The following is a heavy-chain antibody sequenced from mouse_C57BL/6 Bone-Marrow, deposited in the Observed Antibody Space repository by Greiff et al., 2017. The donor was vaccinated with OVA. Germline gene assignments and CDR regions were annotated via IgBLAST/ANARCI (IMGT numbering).Heavy chain of an antibody. CDR3: TAFHYYGSDYFDY. CDR1: GFTFSNYW. Sequence: DVMLVESGGGLVQPGGSMKLSCVASGFTFSNYWMNWVRQSPEKGLEWVAQIRLKSDNYATHYAESVKGRFTISRDDSKSSVYLQMNNLRAEDTGIYYCTAFHYYGSDYFDYWGQGTTLTVSS. J-gene: IGHJ2*01. CDR2: IRLKSDNYAT. D-gene: IGHD1-1*01. V-gene: IGHV6-3*01.